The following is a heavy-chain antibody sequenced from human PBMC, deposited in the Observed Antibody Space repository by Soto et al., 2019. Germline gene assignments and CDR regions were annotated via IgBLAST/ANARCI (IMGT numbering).Heavy chain of an antibody. CDR3: ARDPPELDAFDI. CDR1: GFTVSSNY. CDR2: IYSGGST. Sequence: GGSLRLSCAASGFTVSSNYMSWVRQAPGKGLEWVSVIYSGGSTYYADSVKGRFTISRDNSKNTLYLQMNSLRAEDTAVYYCARDPPELDAFDIWGQGTMVTVSS. V-gene: IGHV3-53*01. J-gene: IGHJ3*02. D-gene: IGHD1-26*01.